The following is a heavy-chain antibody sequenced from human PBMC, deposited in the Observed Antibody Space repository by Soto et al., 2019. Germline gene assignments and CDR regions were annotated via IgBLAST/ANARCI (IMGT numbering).Heavy chain of an antibody. CDR1: GGSISSYY. V-gene: IGHV4-59*08. Sequence: QVQLQESGPGLVKPSETLSLTCTVSGGSISSYYWSWIRQPPGKGLEWIGYIYYSGSTNYNPTLRSRVTISVDTSKNQFSLKLSSVTAADTAVYYCARHGVGAAPDDYWGQGTLVTVSS. D-gene: IGHD2-15*01. J-gene: IGHJ4*02. CDR2: IYYSGST. CDR3: ARHGVGAAPDDY.